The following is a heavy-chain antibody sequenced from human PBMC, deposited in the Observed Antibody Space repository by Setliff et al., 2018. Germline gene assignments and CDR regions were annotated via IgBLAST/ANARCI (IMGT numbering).Heavy chain of an antibody. Sequence: GGSLRLSCVVSGITISNNYVDWVRQAPGKGLEWVGRFRDKASGYTTEYAASVKGRFTISRDDSKNSRDLQMSSLKTEDTAVYYCTRTPCSSSRCLSQLDYWSQGALVTVS. CDR1: GITISNNY. J-gene: IGHJ4*02. D-gene: IGHD2-2*01. V-gene: IGHV3-72*01. CDR2: FRDKASGYTT. CDR3: TRTPCSSSRCLSQLDY.